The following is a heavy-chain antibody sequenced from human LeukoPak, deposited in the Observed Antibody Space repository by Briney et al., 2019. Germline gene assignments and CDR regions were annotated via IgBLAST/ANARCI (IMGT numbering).Heavy chain of an antibody. CDR2: IYHSGSP. J-gene: IGHJ3*02. V-gene: IGHV4-38-2*01. CDR1: GYSISSGYY. CDR3: ARHRDYDFWSGYPDAFDI. D-gene: IGHD3-3*01. Sequence: SETLSLTCAVSGYSISSGYYWGWVRQPPGKGLEWIGGIYHSGSPYFNPSLKRRVTISVDTSKNQFSLKLSSVTAADTAVYYCARHRDYDFWSGYPDAFDIWGQGTMVTVSS.